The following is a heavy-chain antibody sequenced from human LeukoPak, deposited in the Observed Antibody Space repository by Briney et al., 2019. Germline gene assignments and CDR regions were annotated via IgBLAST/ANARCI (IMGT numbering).Heavy chain of an antibody. Sequence: PGRSLRLSCAASGFTFSDYYMSWIRQAPGMGLEWVSYISSSGSTIYYADSVKGRFTISRDNAKNSLYLQMNSLRAEDTAVYYCARDQGIYDSSGYFDYWGQGTLVTVSS. CDR3: ARDQGIYDSSGYFDY. CDR2: ISSSGSTI. V-gene: IGHV3-11*01. J-gene: IGHJ4*02. D-gene: IGHD3-22*01. CDR1: GFTFSDYY.